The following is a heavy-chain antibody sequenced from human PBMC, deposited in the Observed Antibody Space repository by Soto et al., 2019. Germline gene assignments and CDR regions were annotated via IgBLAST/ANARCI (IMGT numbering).Heavy chain of an antibody. J-gene: IGHJ4*02. CDR3: ARGPGGPDGPGDY. V-gene: IGHV1-3*01. D-gene: IGHD2-15*01. Sequence: QVQLVQSGAEVKKPGASVKVSCKASGYTFISYAMHWVRQAPGQRLEWMGWINAGNGNTKYSQKFQGRVTITRDTPASTAYMELSSLRSEDTAVYYCARGPGGPDGPGDYWGQGTLVTFSS. CDR2: INAGNGNT. CDR1: GYTFISYA.